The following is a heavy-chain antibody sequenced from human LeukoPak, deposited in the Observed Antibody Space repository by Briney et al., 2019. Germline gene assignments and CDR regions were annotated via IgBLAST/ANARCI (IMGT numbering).Heavy chain of an antibody. Sequence: RGSLRLSCAASGFTFSSYNMNWVRQAPGKGLEWVSAISSSDTYIYYADSVKGRFTISRDNAKNSLYLQMNSLRAEDTAVYYCAKRGIAAAASFDYWGQGTLVTVSS. D-gene: IGHD6-13*01. CDR2: ISSSDTYI. CDR1: GFTFSSYN. V-gene: IGHV3-21*01. J-gene: IGHJ4*02. CDR3: AKRGIAAAASFDY.